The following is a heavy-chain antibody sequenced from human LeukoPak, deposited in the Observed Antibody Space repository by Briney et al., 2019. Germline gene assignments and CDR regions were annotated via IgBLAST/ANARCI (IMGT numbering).Heavy chain of an antibody. V-gene: IGHV3-30-3*01. Sequence: PGRSLRLSCAASGFTFSSYAMHWVRQAPGKGLEWVAVISYDGSNKYYADCVKGRFTISRDNSKNTLYLQMNSLRAEDTAVYYCARASPGIAAAGYFDYWGQGTLVTVSS. D-gene: IGHD6-13*01. CDR3: ARASPGIAAAGYFDY. J-gene: IGHJ4*02. CDR2: ISYDGSNK. CDR1: GFTFSSYA.